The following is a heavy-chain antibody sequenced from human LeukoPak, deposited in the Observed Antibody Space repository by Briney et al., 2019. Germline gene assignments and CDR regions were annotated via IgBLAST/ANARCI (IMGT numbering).Heavy chain of an antibody. CDR3: ARDSGDGSFDY. D-gene: IGHD3-10*01. CDR1: ECTFSSYW. CDR2: IKQDGTEK. Sequence: PGRSLRLSCAASECTFSSYWMTWVLQAPGQGLEWVANIKQDGTEKYYVDSVKGRFTISRDNAKNSLHLQMDSLRADDTAVYYCARDSGDGSFDYWGQGSLVTVSS. V-gene: IGHV3-7*01. J-gene: IGHJ4*02.